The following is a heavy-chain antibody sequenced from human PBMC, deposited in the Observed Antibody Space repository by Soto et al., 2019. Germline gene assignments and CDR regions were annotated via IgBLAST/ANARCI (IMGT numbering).Heavy chain of an antibody. CDR3: ARPPKNSTAL. J-gene: IGHJ4*02. Sequence: PGESLKICYKASGYSFSKYWIGWVRQMPGKGLEWMAIINPGDSESRYSPSFQGQVTISADKSISTAYLQWNSLKASDTAMYYFARPPKNSTALCGPGILVTVSS. CDR2: INPGDSES. V-gene: IGHV5-51*01. CDR1: GYSFSKYW. D-gene: IGHD1-7*01.